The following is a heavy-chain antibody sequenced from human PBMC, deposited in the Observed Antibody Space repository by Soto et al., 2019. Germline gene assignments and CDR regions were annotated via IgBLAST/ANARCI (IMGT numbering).Heavy chain of an antibody. Sequence: PGGSLRLSGAASGFTFSSYSMSWVRQAPGKGLEWVSAISGSGGSTYYADSVKGRFTISRDNSKNTLYLQMNSLRAEGTAVYYCATYGSWSYYIPFDYCGQGTLVTVSS. V-gene: IGHV3-23*01. CDR2: ISGSGGST. J-gene: IGHJ4*02. D-gene: IGHD3-10*01. CDR1: GFTFSSYS. CDR3: ATYGSWSYYIPFDY.